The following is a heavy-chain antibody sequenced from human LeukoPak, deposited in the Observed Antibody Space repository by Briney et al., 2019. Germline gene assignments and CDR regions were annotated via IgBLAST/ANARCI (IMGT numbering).Heavy chain of an antibody. J-gene: IGHJ6*02. CDR3: VRNNAMDV. Sequence: GGSLRLSCTASGFSFSNHWMTWVRQVPGRGPEWVANVNRDGSETYYLDSVKGRFTISRDNAKNSLYLQMNSLRAEDTALYYCVRNNAMDVWGQGTTVIVSS. V-gene: IGHV3-7*03. D-gene: IGHD2-8*01. CDR1: GFSFSNHW. CDR2: VNRDGSET.